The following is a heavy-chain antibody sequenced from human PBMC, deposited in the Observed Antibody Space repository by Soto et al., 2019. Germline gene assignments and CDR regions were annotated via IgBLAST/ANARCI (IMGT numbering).Heavy chain of an antibody. CDR1: GYGFTSYW. D-gene: IGHD1-1*01. CDR2: IYPDDSNT. J-gene: IGHJ6*02. CDR3: ARQDGYYRSYYYGMDV. Sequence: PGESLKISCKASGYGFTSYWIGWVCQLPGKGLEWMGVIYPDDSNTIYSPSFQGQVTISADKSITTAYLDWSSLRASDTAMYYCARQDGYYRSYYYGMDVWGQGTSVTVSS. V-gene: IGHV5-51*01.